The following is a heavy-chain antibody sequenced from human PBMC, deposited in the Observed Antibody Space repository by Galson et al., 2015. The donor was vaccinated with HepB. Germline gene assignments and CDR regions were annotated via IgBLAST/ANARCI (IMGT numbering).Heavy chain of an antibody. Sequence: SLRLSCAGSGFTFSTYAMNWVRQVPGKGLEWVSSITGSGANTHYADSVMGRFTISRDNSKNTLHLQINSLRVEDTAVYYCTNDRGACATSSTVIDYRGQGALVTVSS. J-gene: IGHJ4*02. V-gene: IGHV3-23*01. CDR1: GFTFSTYA. CDR2: ITGSGANT. CDR3: TNDRGACATSSTVIDY. D-gene: IGHD6-25*01.